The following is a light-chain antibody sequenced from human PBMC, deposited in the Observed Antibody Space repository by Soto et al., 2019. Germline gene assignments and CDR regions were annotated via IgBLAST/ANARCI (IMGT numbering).Light chain of an antibody. J-gene: IGKJ3*01. V-gene: IGKV2-28*01. CDR1: QSLLHSNGYTY. CDR3: MQAVQTPLT. Sequence: DIVMTQSPLYLPVTPGEPASISCRSSQSLLHSNGYTYLDWYLQKPGQSPQLLIYLGSNRASGVPDRFSGSGSGTDFTLKISRVEAEDVGVYYCMQAVQTPLTFGPGTKVDIK. CDR2: LGS.